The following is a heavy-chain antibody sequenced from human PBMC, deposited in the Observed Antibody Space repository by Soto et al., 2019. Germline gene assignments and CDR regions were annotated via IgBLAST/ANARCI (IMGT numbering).Heavy chain of an antibody. V-gene: IGHV4-34*01. D-gene: IGHD3-22*01. Sequence: VQLVESGGGLIQPGGSLRLSCAASGFTVSSNYMSWVRQAPGKGLEWIGEINHSGSTSYNPSLKSRVTMSVDTSKNEFSLKLTSVTAADTAVYYCARRVDHYDSSGDANDIWGQGTMVTVSS. CDR1: GFTVSSNY. CDR2: INHSGST. CDR3: ARRVDHYDSSGDANDI. J-gene: IGHJ3*02.